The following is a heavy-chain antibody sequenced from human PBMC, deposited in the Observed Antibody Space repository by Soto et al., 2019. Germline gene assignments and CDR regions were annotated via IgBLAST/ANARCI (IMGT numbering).Heavy chain of an antibody. CDR1: GYTFSSYG. Sequence: QVQLVQSGAEVKKPGASVKVSCKASGYTFSSYGISWVRQAPGQGLEWMGWINVYNVNTKYTQKFQGRVTMTTDTSTSTADMELRSLTSDDTAVYYCARALCGGDCYAGYYYFDYWGQGTLVTVSS. CDR2: INVYNVNT. CDR3: ARALCGGDCYAGYYYFDY. V-gene: IGHV1-18*01. D-gene: IGHD2-21*02. J-gene: IGHJ4*02.